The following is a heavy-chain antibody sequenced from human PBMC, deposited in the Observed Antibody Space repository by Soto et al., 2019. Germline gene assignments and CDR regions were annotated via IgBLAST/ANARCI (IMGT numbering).Heavy chain of an antibody. CDR2: ISWDSGRT. CDR1: GFTFDAFT. V-gene: IGHV3-43*01. CDR3: AREAKRTDSGWYVGFDS. J-gene: IGHJ4*02. D-gene: IGHD6-19*01. Sequence: EVQFVESGGVVVQPGGSLRLSCAASGFTFDAFTMHWVRQAPGKGLEWVSLISWDSGRTYYVDSVKGRFTISRDNNKNSLYLQMNSLRSEDTAFYSCAREAKRTDSGWYVGFDSWGQGTLVTVSS.